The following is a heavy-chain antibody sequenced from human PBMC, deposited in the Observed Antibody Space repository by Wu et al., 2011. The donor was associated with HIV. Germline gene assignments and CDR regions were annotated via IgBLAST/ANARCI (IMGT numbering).Heavy chain of an antibody. CDR3: ALLRDYGDLVFWYFDL. V-gene: IGHV1-69*15. Sequence: QVQLVQSGAEVKKPGSSVKVSCKASGGRFSSFAISWVRQAPGQGLEWMGRIIPISGTTNYTQKFQGRLTITADVSTSTVYMQLSSLRSEDTAMYYCALLRDYGDLVFWYFDLWGRGTLVTVSS. CDR2: IIPISGTT. D-gene: IGHD4-17*01. J-gene: IGHJ2*01. CDR1: GGRFSSFA.